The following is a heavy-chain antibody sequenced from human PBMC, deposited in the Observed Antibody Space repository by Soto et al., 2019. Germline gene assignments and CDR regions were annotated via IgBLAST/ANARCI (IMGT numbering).Heavy chain of an antibody. D-gene: IGHD3-22*01. J-gene: IGHJ4*02. Sequence: RASVKVSCKASGYTFTGYYMHWVRQAPGQGLEWMGWINPNSGGTNYAQKFQGRVTMTRDTSISTAYMELSRLRSDDTAVYYCARGAFQSSGYYYVLPFDYWGQGTLVTVSS. CDR1: GYTFTGYY. CDR3: ARGAFQSSGYYYVLPFDY. V-gene: IGHV1-2*02. CDR2: INPNSGGT.